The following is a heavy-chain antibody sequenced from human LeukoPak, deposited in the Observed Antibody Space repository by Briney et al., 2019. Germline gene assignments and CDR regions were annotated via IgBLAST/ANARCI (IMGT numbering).Heavy chain of an antibody. V-gene: IGHV3-15*01. CDR3: AKSDSVLRPVLAQKIDY. D-gene: IGHD4-23*01. CDR2: IKSKTDGGTT. J-gene: IGHJ4*02. CDR1: GFTFSNAW. Sequence: GGSLRLSCAASGFTFSNAWMSWVRQAPGKGLEWVGRIKSKTDGGTTDYAAPVKGRFTISRDDSKNTLYLQMNSLRAEDTAVYYCAKSDSVLRPVLAQKIDYWGQGTLVTVSS.